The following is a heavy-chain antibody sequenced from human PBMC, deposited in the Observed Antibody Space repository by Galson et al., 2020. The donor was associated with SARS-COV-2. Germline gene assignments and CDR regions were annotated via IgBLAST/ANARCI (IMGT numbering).Heavy chain of an antibody. CDR3: ASDCNSTSCHGMDV. Sequence: SVKVSCKASGGTFSSYAISWVRQAPGQGLEWMGGIIPIFGTANYAQKFQGRVTITADESTSTAYMELSSLRSEDTAVYYCASDCNSTSCHGMDVWGQGTTVTVSS. D-gene: IGHD2-2*01. V-gene: IGHV1-69*13. CDR2: IIPIFGTA. CDR1: GGTFSSYA. J-gene: IGHJ6*02.